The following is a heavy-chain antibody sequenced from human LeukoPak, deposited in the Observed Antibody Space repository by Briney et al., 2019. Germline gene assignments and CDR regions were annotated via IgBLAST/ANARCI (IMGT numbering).Heavy chain of an antibody. CDR3: ARQWIQLWMLDY. D-gene: IGHD5-18*01. V-gene: IGHV4-39*01. CDR1: GGSISRSSYY. J-gene: IGHJ4*02. CDR2: IYYSGST. Sequence: SETLSLTCTVSGGSISRSSYYWGWIRQPPGKGLEWIGSIYYSGSTYYNPSLKSRVTISLDTSKNHFSLKLSSVTAADTAVYYCARQWIQLWMLDYWGQGTLVTVSS.